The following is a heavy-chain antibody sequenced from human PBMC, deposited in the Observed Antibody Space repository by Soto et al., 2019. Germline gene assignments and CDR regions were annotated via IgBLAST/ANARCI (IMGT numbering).Heavy chain of an antibody. J-gene: IGHJ4*01. V-gene: IGHV3-53*01. CDR1: GLTVSRTQ. Sequence: GGSLRLSCAVSGLTVSRTQMSWVRQAPGKGLQWVSVIYSAGSTYYANAVKGRFTISRDISENKIFLELNGLTVDDTAVYYCARARGPEYSSSIFFDYWGRGTVVTVSS. CDR3: ARARGPEYSSSIFFDY. CDR2: IYSAGST. D-gene: IGHD6-6*01.